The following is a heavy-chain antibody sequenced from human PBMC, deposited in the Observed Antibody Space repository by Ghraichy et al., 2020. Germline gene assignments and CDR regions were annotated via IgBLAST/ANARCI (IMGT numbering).Heavy chain of an antibody. J-gene: IGHJ3*02. D-gene: IGHD3-9*01. V-gene: IGHV4-39*01. CDR2: IYYSGST. CDR1: GDSISSVSYS. CDR3: ARQGDYFASRGGYRLMFFDI. Sequence: SETLSLTCTVSGDSISSVSYSWRLFRQPPGKGLEWIGSIYYSGSTYYNPSLKSRVTISVDTSKNQFSLKLTSVTAADTAVYYCARQGDYFASRGGYRLMFFDIWG.